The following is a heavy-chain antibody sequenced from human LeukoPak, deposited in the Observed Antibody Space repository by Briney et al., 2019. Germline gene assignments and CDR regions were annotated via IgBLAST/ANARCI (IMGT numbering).Heavy chain of an antibody. Sequence: SVKVSCKASGGTFSSYAISWVRQAPGQGLEWMGGIIPIFGTANYAQKFQGRVTITADESTSTAYMELSSLRSEDTAVYYCANDYYGSGSYYNDGRGGAFDIWGQGTMVTVSS. CDR2: IIPIFGTA. CDR3: ANDYYGSGSYYNDGRGGAFDI. J-gene: IGHJ3*02. V-gene: IGHV1-69*13. CDR1: GGTFSSYA. D-gene: IGHD3-10*01.